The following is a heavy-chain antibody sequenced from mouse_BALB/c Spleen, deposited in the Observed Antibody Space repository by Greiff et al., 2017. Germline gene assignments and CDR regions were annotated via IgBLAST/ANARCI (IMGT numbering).Heavy chain of an antibody. D-gene: IGHD1-1*01. CDR2: ISTYYGDA. Sequence: LQESGAELVRPGVSVKISCKGSGYTFTDYAMHWVKQSHAKSLEWIGVISTYYGDASYNQKFKGKATMTVDKSSSTAYMELARLTSEDSAIYYCARNYGSTYAMDYWGQGTSVTVSS. J-gene: IGHJ4*01. CDR3: ARNYGSTYAMDY. CDR1: GYTFTDYA. V-gene: IGHV1S137*01.